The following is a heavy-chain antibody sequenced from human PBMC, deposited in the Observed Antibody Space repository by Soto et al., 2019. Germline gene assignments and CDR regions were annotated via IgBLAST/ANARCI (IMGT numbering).Heavy chain of an antibody. CDR2: IDSYDTRI. V-gene: IGHV3-74*01. CDR3: TSDTFGARDS. CDR1: GFASSSEW. D-gene: IGHD2-15*01. J-gene: IGHJ4*02. Sequence: GGSLRLSCAVSGFASSSEWMHWDRHAPGKVLVWVSRIDSYDTRITYADAVKGRITITRDNAKNTLYMQMNSLRAEDTAVYYCTSDTFGARDSWGQGTLVTVSS.